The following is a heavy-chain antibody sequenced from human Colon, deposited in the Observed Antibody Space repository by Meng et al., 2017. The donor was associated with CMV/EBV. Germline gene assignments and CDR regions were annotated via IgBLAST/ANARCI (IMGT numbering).Heavy chain of an antibody. V-gene: IGHV4-34*01. Sequence: SQTLSLTCGVYGVSFSGNYWTWIRQSPEKGLEWIGEISHSGSTKYNPSLRSRVTISRDTSKNEFSLKLTSVTAADTALYYFARAPGPLSDGNPINTWGHGTLVTVSS. D-gene: IGHD4-23*01. CDR1: GVSFSGNY. CDR3: ARAPGPLSDGNPINT. CDR2: ISHSGST. J-gene: IGHJ4*01.